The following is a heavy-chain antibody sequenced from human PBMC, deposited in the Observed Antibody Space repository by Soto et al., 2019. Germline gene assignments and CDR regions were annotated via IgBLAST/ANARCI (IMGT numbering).Heavy chain of an antibody. J-gene: IGHJ4*02. CDR2: IRGSGGST. CDR1: RFTFSSYA. V-gene: IGHV3-23*01. CDR3: ARRGPGTYFDD. Sequence: EVQLLESGGGLVQPGGSLRLSCAASRFTFSSYAMNWVRQAPGKGLEWVSVIRGSGGSTYYADSVKGRFTISRDNSKNTLYLQMNSLRAEDTAVYYCARRGPGTYFDDWGQGTLVTVSS. D-gene: IGHD6-13*01.